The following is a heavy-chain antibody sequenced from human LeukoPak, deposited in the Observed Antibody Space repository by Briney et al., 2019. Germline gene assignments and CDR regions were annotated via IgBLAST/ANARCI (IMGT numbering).Heavy chain of an antibody. CDR2: IHTSGST. Sequence: PSETLSLTCAVSGYSISSGYYWSWIRQPAGKGLEWIGRIHTSGSTNYSPSLKSRVTMSVDTSKNQFSLKLISVTAADTAVYYCARHSSGAKFSFDYWGQGTLVSVAS. CDR3: ARHSSGAKFSFDY. D-gene: IGHD3-22*01. CDR1: GYSISSGYY. J-gene: IGHJ4*02. V-gene: IGHV4-4*07.